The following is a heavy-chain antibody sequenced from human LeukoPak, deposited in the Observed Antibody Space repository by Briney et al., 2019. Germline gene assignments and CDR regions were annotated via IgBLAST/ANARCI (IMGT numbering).Heavy chain of an antibody. CDR3: ARARYYYDSSGVAHFDY. CDR1: GGTFSSYA. CDR2: IIPILGIA. D-gene: IGHD3-22*01. V-gene: IGHV1-69*04. J-gene: IGHJ4*02. Sequence: ASVKVSCKASGGTFSSYAISWVRQAPGQGLEWTGRIIPILGIANYAQKFQGRVTITADKSTSTAYMELSSLRSEDTAVYYCARARYYYDSSGVAHFDYWGQGTLVAVSS.